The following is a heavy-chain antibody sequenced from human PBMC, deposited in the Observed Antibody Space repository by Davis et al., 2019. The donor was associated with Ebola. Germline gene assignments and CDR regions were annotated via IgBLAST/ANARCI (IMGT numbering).Heavy chain of an antibody. CDR2: IIPIFGTA. CDR3: ARGLVAATVYYYGMDV. V-gene: IGHV1-69*13. J-gene: IGHJ6*02. CDR1: GGTFSSYA. D-gene: IGHD2-15*01. Sequence: SVKVSCKASGGTFSSYAISWVRQAPGQGLEWMGGIIPIFGTANYAQKFQGRVTITADESTSTAYMELSSLRSEDTAVYYCARGLVAATVYYYGMDVWGQGTTVTVSS.